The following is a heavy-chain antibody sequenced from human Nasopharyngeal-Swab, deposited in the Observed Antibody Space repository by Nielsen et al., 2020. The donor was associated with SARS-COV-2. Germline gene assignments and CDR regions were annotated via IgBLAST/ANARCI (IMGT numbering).Heavy chain of an antibody. V-gene: IGHV3-33*01. CDR1: GFTFSSYG. CDR2: IWYDGSNN. CDR3: ARDRVEGGYDSSGYYYSL. Sequence: GESLKISCAASGFTFSSYGMHWVRKAPGKGVEWVAVIWYDGSNNYYADSVKGRFTISRDNSKNTLYLQMNSLRAEDTAVYYCARDRVEGGYDSSGYYYSLWGQGTLVTVSS. J-gene: IGHJ4*02. D-gene: IGHD3-22*01.